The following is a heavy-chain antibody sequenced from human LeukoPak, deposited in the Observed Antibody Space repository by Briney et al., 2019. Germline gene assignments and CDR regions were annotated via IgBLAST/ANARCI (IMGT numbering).Heavy chain of an antibody. D-gene: IGHD6-19*01. Sequence: SETLSLTCTVSGGSISSYYWSWIRQPPGKGLEWIGYMYNSGSTNYNPSLKSRVTISVDRSKKQFSLRLSSVTAADTAVYYCAGRRAVAGRIDFWGQGTLVTVSS. J-gene: IGHJ4*02. CDR1: GGSISSYY. CDR2: MYNSGST. CDR3: AGRRAVAGRIDF. V-gene: IGHV4-59*08.